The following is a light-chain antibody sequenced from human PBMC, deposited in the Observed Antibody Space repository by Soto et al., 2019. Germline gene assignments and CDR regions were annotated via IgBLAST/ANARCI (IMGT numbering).Light chain of an antibody. CDR3: QQYNTWLWT. CDR1: QSVNAN. Sequence: EVVMTQSPASLSVSPGERATLSRRASQSVNANLAWYQQKAGQAPRLLIHGASNRATGIPARFSGSGFGTEFILTISSLQSEDFAVYYCQQYNTWLWTFGQGTKVEI. V-gene: IGKV3-15*01. CDR2: GAS. J-gene: IGKJ1*01.